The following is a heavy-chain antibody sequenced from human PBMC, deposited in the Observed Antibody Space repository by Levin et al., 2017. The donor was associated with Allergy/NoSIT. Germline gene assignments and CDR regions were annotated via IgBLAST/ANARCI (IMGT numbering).Heavy chain of an antibody. J-gene: IGHJ4*02. CDR1: GGSISSSSYY. CDR2: IYYSGST. CDR3: ASLLIAVAGRTPESPTDY. D-gene: IGHD6-19*01. Sequence: PSETLSLTCTVSGGSISSSSYYWGWIRQPPGKGLEWIGSIYYSGSTYYNPSLKSRVTISVDTSKNQFSLKLSSVTAADTAVYYCASLLIAVAGRTPESPTDYWGQGTLVTVSS. V-gene: IGHV4-39*01.